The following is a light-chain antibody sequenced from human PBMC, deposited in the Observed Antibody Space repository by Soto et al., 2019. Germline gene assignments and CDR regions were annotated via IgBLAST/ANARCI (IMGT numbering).Light chain of an antibody. Sequence: EIVLTQSPATLAFSPGERATLSCRASQSVSSYLAWYQQKPGQTPRLPIHGASTRATGIAARFSGSGSGTDFTLTISSLQAEDFATYYCQQLSTYPSTFGGGTKVDIK. J-gene: IGKJ4*01. CDR3: QQLSTYPST. V-gene: IGKV3-11*01. CDR1: QSVSSY. CDR2: GAS.